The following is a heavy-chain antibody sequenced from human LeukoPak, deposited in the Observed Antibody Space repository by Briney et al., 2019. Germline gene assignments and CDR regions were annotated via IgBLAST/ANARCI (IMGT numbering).Heavy chain of an antibody. J-gene: IGHJ5*02. CDR3: TTDPGDYGVP. Sequence: GGSLRLSCSVSGLTFSTAWMSWVRQAPGKGLEWVGRIKSHVDGGTTDYAAPVKGRFTISRDDSRNVMYLQMNSLKTEDTAVYYCTTDPGDYGVPWGQGAQVTVSS. CDR2: IKSHVDGGTT. V-gene: IGHV3-15*01. D-gene: IGHD4-17*01. CDR1: GLTFSTAW.